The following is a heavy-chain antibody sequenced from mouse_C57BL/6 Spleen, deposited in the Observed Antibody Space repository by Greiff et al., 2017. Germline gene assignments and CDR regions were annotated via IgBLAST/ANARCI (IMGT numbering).Heavy chain of an antibody. CDR2: IYPGDGDT. CDR1: GYAFSSSW. Sequence: QVQLQQSGPELVKPGASVKISCKASGYAFSSSWMNWVNQRPGKGLEWIGRIYPGDGDTNYNGKFKGKATLTADKSSSTAYMQLSSLTSEDSAVYFWARGDSSGSFAYWGQGTLVTVSA. V-gene: IGHV1-82*01. D-gene: IGHD3-2*02. J-gene: IGHJ3*01. CDR3: ARGDSSGSFAY.